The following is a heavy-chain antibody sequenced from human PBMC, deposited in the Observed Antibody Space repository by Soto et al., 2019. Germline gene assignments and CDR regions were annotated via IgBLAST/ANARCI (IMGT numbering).Heavy chain of an antibody. CDR1: GYTFTSYY. J-gene: IGHJ6*02. V-gene: IGHV1-46*01. Sequence: VASVKVSCKASGYTFTSYYMHWVRQAPGQGLEWMGIINPSGGSTSYAQKFQGRVTMTRDTSTSTVYMELSSLGSEDTAVYYCARGMSGPYDFWSGTYGMDVWGQGTTVTVSS. CDR2: INPSGGST. D-gene: IGHD3-3*01. CDR3: ARGMSGPYDFWSGTYGMDV.